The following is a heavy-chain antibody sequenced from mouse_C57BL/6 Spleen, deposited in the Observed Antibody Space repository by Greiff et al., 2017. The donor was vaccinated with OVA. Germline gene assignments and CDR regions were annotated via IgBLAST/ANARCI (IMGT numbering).Heavy chain of an antibody. CDR1: GFSFNTYA. V-gene: IGHV10-1*01. Sequence: GGGLVQPKGSLKLSCAASGFSFNTYAMNWVRQAPGKGLEWVARIRSKSNNYATYYADSVKDRFTISRDDSESMLYLQMNNLKTEDTAMYYCVREGTGGRYFDVWGTGTTVTVSS. D-gene: IGHD2-14*01. CDR2: IRSKSNNYAT. J-gene: IGHJ1*03. CDR3: VREGTGGRYFDV.